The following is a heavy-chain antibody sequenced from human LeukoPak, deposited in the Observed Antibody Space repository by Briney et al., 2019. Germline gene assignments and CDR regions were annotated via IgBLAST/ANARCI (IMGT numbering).Heavy chain of an antibody. Sequence: GGSLRLSCAASGFTFSSYEMNWVRQAPGKGLEWVSYISSSGSTIYYADSVKGRFTISRDNAKNSLYLQMNSLRAEDTAVYYCASLRVGSGSYPLDAFDIWGQGTMVTVSS. J-gene: IGHJ3*02. D-gene: IGHD3-10*01. CDR2: ISSSGSTI. CDR3: ASLRVGSGSYPLDAFDI. V-gene: IGHV3-48*03. CDR1: GFTFSSYE.